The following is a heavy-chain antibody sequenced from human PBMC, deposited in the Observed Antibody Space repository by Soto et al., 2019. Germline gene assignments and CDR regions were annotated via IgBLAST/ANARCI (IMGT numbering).Heavy chain of an antibody. CDR3: ARDLTIFGVATAFDY. CDR1: GFTVSSNY. Sequence: GGSLRLSCAASGFTVSSNYMNWVRQAPGEGLEWVSVIYSGGSTYYADSVKGRFTISRDNSKNTLYLQMNGLRAEDTAVYYCARDLTIFGVATAFDYWGQGTLVTVSS. D-gene: IGHD3-3*01. J-gene: IGHJ4*02. CDR2: IYSGGST. V-gene: IGHV3-53*01.